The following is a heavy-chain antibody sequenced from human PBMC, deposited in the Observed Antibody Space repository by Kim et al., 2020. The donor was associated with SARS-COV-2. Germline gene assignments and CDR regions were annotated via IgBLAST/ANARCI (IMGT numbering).Heavy chain of an antibody. CDR3: ARDRGRVGFGELGY. D-gene: IGHD3-10*01. Sequence: GGSLRLSCAASGFTFSSYSMNWVRQAPGKGLEWVSSISSSSSYIYYADSVKGRFTISRDNAKNSLYLQMNSLRAEDTAVYYCARDRGRVGFGELGYWGQGTLVTVSS. V-gene: IGHV3-21*01. CDR1: GFTFSSYS. J-gene: IGHJ4*02. CDR2: ISSSSSYI.